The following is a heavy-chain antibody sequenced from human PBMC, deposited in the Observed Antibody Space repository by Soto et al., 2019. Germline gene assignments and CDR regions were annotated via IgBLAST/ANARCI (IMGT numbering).Heavy chain of an antibody. CDR2: ISSSSSTI. D-gene: IGHD3-22*01. J-gene: IGHJ4*02. CDR1: GFTFSSYS. Sequence: GGSLRLSCAASGFTFSSYSMNWVRQAPGKGLEWVSYISSSSSTIYYADSVKGRFTISRDNAKNSLYLQMNSLRDEDTAVYYCARETTYYDSSGYYSEPHDYWGQGTLVTVSS. CDR3: ARETTYYDSSGYYSEPHDY. V-gene: IGHV3-48*02.